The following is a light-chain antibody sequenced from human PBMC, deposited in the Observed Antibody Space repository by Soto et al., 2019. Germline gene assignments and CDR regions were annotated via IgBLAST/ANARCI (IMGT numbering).Light chain of an antibody. CDR2: EAS. Sequence: DIQMTQSPSTLSASVGDRVTITCRASQSISGSLAWYQQKPGKAPKLLIYEASNLKSGVPSRFSGSGSGTEYTLTISSLQPDDSASYYCQQYNGYWTFGQGTGGEIK. CDR3: QQYNGYWT. V-gene: IGKV1-5*03. J-gene: IGKJ1*01. CDR1: QSISGS.